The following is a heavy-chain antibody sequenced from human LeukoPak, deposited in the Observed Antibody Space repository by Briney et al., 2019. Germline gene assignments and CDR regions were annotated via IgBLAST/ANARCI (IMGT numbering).Heavy chain of an antibody. Sequence: GGSLRLSCVASGFTFNSYALSWVRQAPGKGLEWVSTIGGGGENTYYADSVKGRFTISRDSSKNTVYLHMKSLRAEDTAVYFCAKARGSSVYEQFDYWGQGTQVTVSP. J-gene: IGHJ4*02. CDR2: IGGGGENT. CDR1: GFTFNSYA. D-gene: IGHD5/OR15-5a*01. V-gene: IGHV3-23*01. CDR3: AKARGSSVYEQFDY.